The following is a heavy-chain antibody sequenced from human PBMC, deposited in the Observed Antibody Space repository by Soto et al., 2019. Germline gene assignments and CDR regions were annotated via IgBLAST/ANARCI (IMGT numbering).Heavy chain of an antibody. J-gene: IGHJ6*02. CDR3: ARGGSTHYYYGLDV. Sequence: SETLSLTCTVSGGSISGFFWTWVRQPPGMPLEGLGHVAASGSTAYNPSLRSRLSLSLDVSKNRFSLELTSVTAADTATYFCARGGSTHYYYGLDVWGQGTTVNVYS. CDR2: VAASGST. CDR1: GGSISGFF. V-gene: IGHV4-4*07.